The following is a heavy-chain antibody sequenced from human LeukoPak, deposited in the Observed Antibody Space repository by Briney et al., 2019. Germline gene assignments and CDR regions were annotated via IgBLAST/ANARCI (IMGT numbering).Heavy chain of an antibody. Sequence: SVKVSCKASGGTFSSYAISWVRQAPGQGLEWMGGIIPIFGTANYAQKFQGRVTITTDESTSTAYMELSSLRSEDTAVYYCARSYSSSSHLGLFDYWGQGTLVTVSS. D-gene: IGHD6-6*01. CDR1: GGTFSSYA. CDR3: ARSYSSSSHLGLFDY. CDR2: IIPIFGTA. V-gene: IGHV1-69*05. J-gene: IGHJ4*02.